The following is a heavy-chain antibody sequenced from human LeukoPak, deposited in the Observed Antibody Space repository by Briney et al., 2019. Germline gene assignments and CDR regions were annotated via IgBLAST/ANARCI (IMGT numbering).Heavy chain of an antibody. J-gene: IGHJ4*02. CDR2: IYSGGST. Sequence: PGGSLRLSCAASGFTVSSNYMSWVRQAPGKGLEWVSVIYSGGSTYYADSVKGRFTISRDNSKNTLYFQMNSLRAEDTAVYYCAVTVTQGNGDYWGQGTLVTVSS. D-gene: IGHD4-17*01. CDR3: AVTVTQGNGDY. CDR1: GFTVSSNY. V-gene: IGHV3-53*01.